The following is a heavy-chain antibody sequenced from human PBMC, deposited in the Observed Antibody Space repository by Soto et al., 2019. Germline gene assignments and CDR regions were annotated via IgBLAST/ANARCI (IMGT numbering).Heavy chain of an antibody. CDR1: GGSISSGGYY. CDR3: ARATDFWSGYYRYYYYMDV. D-gene: IGHD3-3*01. V-gene: IGHV4-31*03. Sequence: SETLSLTCTVSGGSISSGGYYWSWIRQHPGKGLEWIGYIYYSGSTYYNPSLKSRVTISVDTSKSQFSLKLSSVTAADTAVYFCARATDFWSGYYRYYYYMDVWGKGTAVTVSS. J-gene: IGHJ6*03. CDR2: IYYSGST.